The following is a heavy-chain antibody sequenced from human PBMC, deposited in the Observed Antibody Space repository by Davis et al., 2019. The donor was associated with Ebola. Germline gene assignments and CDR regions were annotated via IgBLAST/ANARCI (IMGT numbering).Heavy chain of an antibody. CDR3: ARASQMVYAADFDY. Sequence: ASVKVSCKASGYTFTGYYMHWVRQAPGQGLEWMGWINPNSGGTNYAQKLQGRVTMTTDTSTSTAYMELRSLRSDDTAVYYCARASQMVYAADFDYWGQGTLVTVSS. J-gene: IGHJ4*02. D-gene: IGHD2-8*01. CDR1: GYTFTGYY. V-gene: IGHV1-2*02. CDR2: INPNSGGT.